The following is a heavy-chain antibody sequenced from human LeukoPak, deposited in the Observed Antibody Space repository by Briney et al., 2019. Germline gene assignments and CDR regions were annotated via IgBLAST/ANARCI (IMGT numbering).Heavy chain of an antibody. Sequence: PQTLSLTCAVSGGSISSGGYSWSWIRQPPGKGLEWIGYIYHSGSTYYNPSLKSRVTISVDRSKNQFSLKLSSVTAADTAVYYCARAGYCSSTSCLDAFDIWGQGTMVTVSS. J-gene: IGHJ3*02. CDR2: IYHSGST. CDR3: ARAGYCSSTSCLDAFDI. CDR1: GGSISSGGYS. D-gene: IGHD2-2*01. V-gene: IGHV4-30-2*01.